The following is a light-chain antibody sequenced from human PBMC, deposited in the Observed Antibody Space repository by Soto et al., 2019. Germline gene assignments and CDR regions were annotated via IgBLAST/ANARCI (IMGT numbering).Light chain of an antibody. J-gene: IGKJ2*01. CDR2: AAS. V-gene: IGKV1-39*01. Sequence: DIQMTQSPSSLSASVGDRVTITCRASQSISNFLYWYQQKPGKAPELLIYAASSLHSAVPSRFSCSGSGTNFTLTISSLQPEDFATYSCQQSYTTPYTFGQGAKLEMK. CDR1: QSISNF. CDR3: QQSYTTPYT.